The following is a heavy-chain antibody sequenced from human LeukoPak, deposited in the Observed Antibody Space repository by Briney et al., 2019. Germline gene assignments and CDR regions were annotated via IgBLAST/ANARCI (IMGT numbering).Heavy chain of an antibody. CDR1: GFTFSSYA. CDR2: ISYDGSNK. D-gene: IGHD3-22*01. J-gene: IGHJ4*02. Sequence: QAGESLRLSCAASGFTFSSYAMHWVRQAPGKGLEWVAVISYDGSNKYYADSVKGRFTISRDNSKNTLYLQMNSLRAEDTAVYYCARAAYYYDSSAGEYFDHWGQGTLVTVSS. CDR3: ARAAYYYDSSAGEYFDH. V-gene: IGHV3-30-3*01.